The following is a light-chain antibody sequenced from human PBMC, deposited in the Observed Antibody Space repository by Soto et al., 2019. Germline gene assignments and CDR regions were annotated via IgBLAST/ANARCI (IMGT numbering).Light chain of an antibody. CDR1: QSVSSSY. J-gene: IGKJ3*01. CDR2: GAS. V-gene: IGKV3-20*01. Sequence: EIVLTQSPGTLSLSPGERATLSCRASQSVSSSYLAWYQQKPGQAPRLLIYGASNRATGISDRFSGSGSGTDFTLTISRLEPEEFAVYYCQQYGSSQSTFGPGTKVDNK. CDR3: QQYGSSQST.